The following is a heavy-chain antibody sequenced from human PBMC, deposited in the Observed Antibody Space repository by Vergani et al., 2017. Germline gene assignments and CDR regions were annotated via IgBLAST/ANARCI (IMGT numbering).Heavy chain of an antibody. Sequence: QVQLVETGGGVVQPGGSLRLYCATSGFSFNTYGIHWVRQAPGKGLEWVSFIRYDGSSEYYGDSVKGRFTISRDKSQNTVNLQMNSLRTEDTAVYFCANSVIAGNVGVAYFGMDVWGRGTTVTVSS. V-gene: IGHV3-30*02. CDR3: ANSVIAGNVGVAYFGMDV. CDR1: GFSFNTYG. D-gene: IGHD2/OR15-2a*01. CDR2: IRYDGSSE. J-gene: IGHJ6*02.